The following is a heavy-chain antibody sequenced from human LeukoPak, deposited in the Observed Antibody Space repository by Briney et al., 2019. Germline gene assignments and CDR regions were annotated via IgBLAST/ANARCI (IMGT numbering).Heavy chain of an antibody. CDR2: INHSGST. Sequence: SETLSLTCAVYGGSFSGYYWSWIRQPPGKGLEWIGEINHSGSTNYNPSLKSRVTISVDTSKNQFSLKLSSVTAADTAVYYCARRLVRGAETDYWGQGTLVTASS. J-gene: IGHJ4*02. CDR3: ARRLVRGAETDY. V-gene: IGHV4-34*01. CDR1: GGSFSGYY. D-gene: IGHD3-10*01.